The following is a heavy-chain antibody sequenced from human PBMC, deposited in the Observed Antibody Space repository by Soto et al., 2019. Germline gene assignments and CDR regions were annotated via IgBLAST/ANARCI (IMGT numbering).Heavy chain of an antibody. D-gene: IGHD3-10*01. CDR1: GYTFTSYA. Sequence: ASVKVSCKASGYTFTSYAMHWVRQAPGQRLEWMGWINAGNGNTKYSQKFQGRVTITRDTSASTTYMELSSLTSEDTALYYCARDLWLGESFRYYFDYWAQGTLVTVSS. CDR3: ARDLWLGESFRYYFDY. J-gene: IGHJ4*01. CDR2: INAGNGNT. V-gene: IGHV1-3*01.